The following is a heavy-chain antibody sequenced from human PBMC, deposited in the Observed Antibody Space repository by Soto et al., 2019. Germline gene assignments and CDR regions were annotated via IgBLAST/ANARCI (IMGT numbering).Heavy chain of an antibody. J-gene: IGHJ5*02. CDR3: ARDLGYCRSGSCQRAWFDP. D-gene: IGHD2-2*01. Sequence: QVQLVQSGAEVKKPGTSVKVSCTASGYTFSSHGISWVRQAPGQGLQWVGWVSGDNANTNYAPSLQGRVTMTTDTSTNTGPMELRSRRSDDRAVYYWARDLGYCRSGSCQRAWFDPWGQGTLVIVSS. CDR1: GYTFSSHG. CDR2: VSGDNANT. V-gene: IGHV1-18*01.